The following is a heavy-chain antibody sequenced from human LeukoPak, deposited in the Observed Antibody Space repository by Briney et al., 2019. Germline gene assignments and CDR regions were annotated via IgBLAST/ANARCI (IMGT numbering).Heavy chain of an antibody. D-gene: IGHD1-26*01. J-gene: IGHJ4*02. CDR2: IYYSGST. CDR3: ARRLLVGVFDY. Sequence: PSETLSLTCTVSVGSISSSSYYWGWIRQPPGKGLEWIGSIYYSGSTYYNPSLKSRVTISVDTSKNQFSLKLSSVTAADTAVYYCARRLLVGVFDYWGQGTLVTVSS. CDR1: VGSISSSSYY. V-gene: IGHV4-39*01.